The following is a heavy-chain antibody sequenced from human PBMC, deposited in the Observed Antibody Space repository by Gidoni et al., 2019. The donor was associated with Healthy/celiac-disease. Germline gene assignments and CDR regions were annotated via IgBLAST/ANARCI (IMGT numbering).Heavy chain of an antibody. V-gene: IGHV1-46*01. D-gene: IGHD2-2*01. J-gene: IGHJ4*02. Sequence: QVQLVQSGAEVKKPGASVKVSCKASGHTFTSYYMHWVRQAPGQGLEWMGIINPSGGSTSYAQKFQGRVTMTRDTSTSTVYMELSSLRSEDTAVYYCARSVPWNYFDYWGQGTLVTVSS. CDR3: ARSVPWNYFDY. CDR2: INPSGGST. CDR1: GHTFTSYY.